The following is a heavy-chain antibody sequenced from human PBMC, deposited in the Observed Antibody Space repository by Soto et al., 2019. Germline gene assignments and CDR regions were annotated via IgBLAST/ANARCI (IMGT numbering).Heavy chain of an antibody. J-gene: IGHJ4*02. CDR2: INPNSGGT. V-gene: IGHV1-2*04. Sequence: QVQLVQSGAEVKKPGASVKVSCKASGYTFTGYYMHWVRQAPGQGLEWMGWINPNSGGTNYAQKCQGWVTMTRDTSISTAYMELSRLRSDDTAVYYCARGPSSGSHFDYWGQGTLVTVSS. CDR1: GYTFTGYY. D-gene: IGHD6-19*01. CDR3: ARGPSSGSHFDY.